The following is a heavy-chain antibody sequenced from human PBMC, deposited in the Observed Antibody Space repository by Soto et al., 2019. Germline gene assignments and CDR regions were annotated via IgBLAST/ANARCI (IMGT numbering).Heavy chain of an antibody. V-gene: IGHV1-2*02. J-gene: IGHJ4*02. CDR3: ARGEDYRRLFHYLDD. Sequence: ASVKVSCKVSGYTFTGYYLHWARQAPGQGLEWMGWINPDNGAANYAQQFQGRVTMTRDTSISTVYLEFSSLRSDDTAVYFCARGEDYRRLFHYLDDWGQGALVTVSS. D-gene: IGHD3-16*01. CDR2: INPDNGAA. CDR1: GYTFTGYY.